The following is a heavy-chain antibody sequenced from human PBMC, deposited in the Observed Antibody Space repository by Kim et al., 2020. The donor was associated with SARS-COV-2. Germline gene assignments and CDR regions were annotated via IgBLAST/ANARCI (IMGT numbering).Heavy chain of an antibody. CDR3: ASLRGEYGY. D-gene: IGHD6-6*01. V-gene: IGHV3-48*03. CDR2: ISGSGDKI. J-gene: IGHJ4*02. Sequence: GGSLRLSCAASGFTFNKYEINWVRQAPGKGLEWVSYISGSGDKIYYADSVKGRFTISRDNAKNSLYLQMNNLRADDTAVYYCASLRGEYGYWGQGTLVT. CDR1: GFTFNKYE.